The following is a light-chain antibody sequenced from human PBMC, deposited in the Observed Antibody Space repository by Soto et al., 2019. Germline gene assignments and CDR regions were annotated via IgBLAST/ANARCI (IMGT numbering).Light chain of an antibody. CDR2: DVS. J-gene: IGLJ3*02. V-gene: IGLV2-11*01. CDR3: CSFAGSYTFWV. Sequence: QSALTQPGSVSGSPGQSVTISCTGTSSDVGDYNYVSWYQQYPGKAPKLVIYDVSKRPSGVPDRFSGSKSGNTASLTISGLQAEDEADYYCCSFAGSYTFWVFGGGTQLTVL. CDR1: SSDVGDYNY.